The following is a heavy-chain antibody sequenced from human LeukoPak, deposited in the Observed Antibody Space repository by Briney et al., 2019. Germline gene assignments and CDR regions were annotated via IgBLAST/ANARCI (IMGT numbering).Heavy chain of an antibody. D-gene: IGHD3-22*01. Sequence: AGGSLRLSCAASGFTFKYYAMNWVRQSPGKGLEWVSAISGSGGSTYYADSVKGRFTISRDNSKNTLYLQMNSLRVEDTAVYYCVPKPGQIVGFDYWGQGALVTVSS. CDR2: ISGSGGST. CDR3: VPKPGQIVGFDY. V-gene: IGHV3-23*01. J-gene: IGHJ4*02. CDR1: GFTFKYYA.